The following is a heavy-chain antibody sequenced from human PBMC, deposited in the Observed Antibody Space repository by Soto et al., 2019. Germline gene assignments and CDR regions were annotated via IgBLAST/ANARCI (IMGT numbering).Heavy chain of an antibody. J-gene: IGHJ3*02. Sequence: PSETLSLTCTVSGGSISSGDYYWSWIRQHPGKGLEWIGYIYYSGSTNYNPSLKSRVTISVDTSKNQFSLKLSSVTAADTAVYYCARHFSGSWKSYAFDIWGQGTMVTVSS. V-gene: IGHV4-30-4*08. D-gene: IGHD6-13*01. CDR1: GGSISSGDYY. CDR3: ARHFSGSWKSYAFDI. CDR2: IYYSGST.